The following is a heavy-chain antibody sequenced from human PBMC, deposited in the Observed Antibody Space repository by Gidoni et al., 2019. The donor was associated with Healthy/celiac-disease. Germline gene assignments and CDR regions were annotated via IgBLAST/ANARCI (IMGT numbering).Heavy chain of an antibody. CDR3: TTDPPSPQDYYYYYMDV. J-gene: IGHJ6*03. V-gene: IGHV3-15*07. Sequence: EVQLVESGGGLVKPGGSLRLSCAASGFTFSNAWLNWVRQAPGKGLEWVGRIKSKTDGGTTDYAAPVKGRFTISRDDSKNTLYLQMNSLKTEDTAVYYCTTDPPSPQDYYYYYMDVWGKGTTVTVSS. CDR1: GFTFSNAW. CDR2: IKSKTDGGTT.